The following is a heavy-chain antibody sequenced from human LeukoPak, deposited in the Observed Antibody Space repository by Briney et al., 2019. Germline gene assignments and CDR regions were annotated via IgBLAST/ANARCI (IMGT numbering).Heavy chain of an antibody. Sequence: PGGSLRLSCAASGFTFSAYAMSWVRRAPGKGLEWVSVISDSGDSTYYADSVRGRFTISRDNSKNTLYLQMNSLRAEDTAIYYCMTAAGYNFGQYWGQGTLVTVSS. J-gene: IGHJ4*02. CDR2: ISDSGDST. V-gene: IGHV3-23*01. CDR3: MTAAGYNFGQY. D-gene: IGHD5-18*01. CDR1: GFTFSAYA.